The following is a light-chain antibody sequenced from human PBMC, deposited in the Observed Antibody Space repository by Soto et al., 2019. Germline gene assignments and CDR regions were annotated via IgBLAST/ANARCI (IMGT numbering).Light chain of an antibody. CDR2: LNSDGSH. V-gene: IGLV4-69*01. CDR3: QTWGTGTHVV. CDR1: SGHSSYA. J-gene: IGLJ2*01. Sequence: QLVLTQSPSASASLGASVKLTCTLSSGHSSYAIAWHQQQPEKGPRYLMKLNSDGSHSKGDGIPDRFSGSSSGAERYLTISSLQSEDEADYYCQTWGTGTHVVFDGGTKVTVL.